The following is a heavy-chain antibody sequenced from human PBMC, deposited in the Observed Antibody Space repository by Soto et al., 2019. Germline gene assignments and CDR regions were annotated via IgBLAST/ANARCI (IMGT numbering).Heavy chain of an antibody. Sequence: EVQLVESGGGFVQPGRSLRLSCIASGFTFDDYAMHWVRQAPGKGLEWVSSVDWNSGSVAYADSVKGRFTVSRDNARNSLFLQMKILRGEDTALYYCVKGRGSFLVHFGLDVWGQGTTVTVSS. V-gene: IGHV3-9*01. J-gene: IGHJ6*02. CDR1: GFTFDDYA. D-gene: IGHD1-26*01. CDR3: VKGRGSFLVHFGLDV. CDR2: VDWNSGSV.